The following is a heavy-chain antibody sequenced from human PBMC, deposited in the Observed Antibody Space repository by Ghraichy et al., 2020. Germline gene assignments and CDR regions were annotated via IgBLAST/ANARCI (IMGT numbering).Heavy chain of an antibody. J-gene: IGHJ4*02. CDR1: GFTFSNYA. V-gene: IGHV3-23*01. CDR2: IIGSGGRT. Sequence: GGSLRLSCAASGFTFSNYAMSWVRQAPGKGLEWDSAIIGSGGRTYYADSVKGRFTISRDNSKNTLYRQMNSLRAEDTAAYYCAKAFPYDSSGYFPFCYWGQGTLVTVPS. D-gene: IGHD3-22*01. CDR3: AKAFPYDSSGYFPFCY.